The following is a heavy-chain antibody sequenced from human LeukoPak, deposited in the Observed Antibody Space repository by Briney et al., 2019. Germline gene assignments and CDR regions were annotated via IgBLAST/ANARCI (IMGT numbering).Heavy chain of an antibody. Sequence: ASVKVSCKASGYTFTGYYMHWVRQAPGQGLEWMGWINPNSGGTNFAQKFQGRVTMTRDTSISTAYMELRRLRSDDTAVYYCARVLGNVALNWFDPWGQGTLVTVSS. J-gene: IGHJ5*02. CDR1: GYTFTGYY. V-gene: IGHV1-2*02. D-gene: IGHD4-23*01. CDR2: INPNSGGT. CDR3: ARVLGNVALNWFDP.